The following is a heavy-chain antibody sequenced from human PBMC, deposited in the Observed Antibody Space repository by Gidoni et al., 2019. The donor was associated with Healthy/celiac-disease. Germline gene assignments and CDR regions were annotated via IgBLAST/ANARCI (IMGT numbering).Heavy chain of an antibody. J-gene: IGHJ6*02. CDR3: AREGAITIFRYGMDV. V-gene: IGHV3-33*01. Sequence: VQLVESGGGVVQPGRSLRLSCAASGFTFSSYGMHWVRQAPGKGLEWVAVIWYDGSNKYYADSVKGRFTISRDNSKNTLYLQMNSLRAEDTAVYYCAREGAITIFRYGMDVWGQGTTVTVSS. CDR2: IWYDGSNK. CDR1: GFTFSSYG. D-gene: IGHD3-9*01.